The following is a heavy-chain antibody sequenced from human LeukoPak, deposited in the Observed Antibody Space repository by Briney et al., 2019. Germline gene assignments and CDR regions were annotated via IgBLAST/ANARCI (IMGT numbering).Heavy chain of an antibody. CDR2: INPNSGGT. V-gene: IGHV1-2*02. D-gene: IGHD3-22*01. Sequence: ASVKVSCKASGYTFTGYYMHWVRQAPGQGLEWMGWINPNSGGTNYAQKFQGRVTITADKSTSTAYMELSSLRSEDTAVYYCARGGRTYYYDSSGYYFDWFDPWGQGTLVTVSS. J-gene: IGHJ5*02. CDR3: ARGGRTYYYDSSGYYFDWFDP. CDR1: GYTFTGYY.